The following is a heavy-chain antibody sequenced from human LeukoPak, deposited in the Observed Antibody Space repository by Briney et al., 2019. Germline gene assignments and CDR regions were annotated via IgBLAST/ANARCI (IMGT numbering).Heavy chain of an antibody. Sequence: AVKVSCKASGGTFSSYTISWVRQAPGQGLEWMGRIIPILGIANYAQKFQGRVTITADKSTSTAYMELSSLRSEDTAVYYCARDRDGDYVYYYYGMDVWGQGTTVTVSS. V-gene: IGHV1-69*04. CDR3: ARDRDGDYVYYYYGMDV. D-gene: IGHD4-17*01. CDR1: GGTFSSYT. J-gene: IGHJ6*02. CDR2: IIPILGIA.